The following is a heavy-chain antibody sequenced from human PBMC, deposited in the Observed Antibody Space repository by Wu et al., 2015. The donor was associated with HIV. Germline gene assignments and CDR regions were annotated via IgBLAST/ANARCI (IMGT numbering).Heavy chain of an antibody. CDR3: ARTDGLVDGGNSGYDY. CDR1: GGTFSSYS. D-gene: IGHD4-23*01. J-gene: IGHJ4*02. V-gene: IGHV1-69*13. Sequence: QVQLVQSGAEVKKPGSSVKVSCKASGGTFSSYSIGWVRQAPGQGLEWMGRIIPIFGTTNYAQKFQGRVTITADESTSTAHMELSSLRSEDTAVYYCARTDGLVDGGNSGYDYWGQGTLVTVSS. CDR2: IIPIFGTT.